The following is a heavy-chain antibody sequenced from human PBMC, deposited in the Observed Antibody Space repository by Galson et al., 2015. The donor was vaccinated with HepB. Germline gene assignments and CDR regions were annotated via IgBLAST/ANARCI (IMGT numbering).Heavy chain of an antibody. V-gene: IGHV1-69*10. D-gene: IGHD3-22*01. Sequence: SVKVSCKASGGTFSSYAISWVRQAPGQGLEWMGGIIPILGIANYAQKFQGRVTITADKSPSTAYMELSSLRSEDTAVYYCARSAGLYYYDSSGYTPFDYWGQGTLVTVSS. CDR3: ARSAGLYYYDSSGYTPFDY. CDR2: IIPILGIA. CDR1: GGTFSSYA. J-gene: IGHJ4*02.